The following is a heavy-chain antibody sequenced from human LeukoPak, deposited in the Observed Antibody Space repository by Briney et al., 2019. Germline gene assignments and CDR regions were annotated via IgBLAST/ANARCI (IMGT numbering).Heavy chain of an antibody. CDR2: IYPDDSDT. Sequence: GESLKISCKASGYNFTTYWIAWVRQMPGKGLECMGIIYPDDSDTRYSPSFQGQVSISADKSISTAYLQWSSLKASDTAMYYCASRHSHDAFDIWGQGTMVTVSS. CDR3: ASRHSHDAFDI. D-gene: IGHD5-18*01. CDR1: GYNFTTYW. J-gene: IGHJ3*02. V-gene: IGHV5-51*01.